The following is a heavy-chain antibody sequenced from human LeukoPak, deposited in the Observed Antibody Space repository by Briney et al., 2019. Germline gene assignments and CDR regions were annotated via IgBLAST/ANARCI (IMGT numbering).Heavy chain of an antibody. CDR3: ARGAAGGSYYYYYYMNV. CDR1: GGSISSYY. V-gene: IGHV4-59*12. Sequence: SETLSLTCTVSGGSISSYYWSWIRQPPGKGPEWIGYIYYSGSTNYNPSLKSRVTISVDTSKNQFSLKLSSVTAADTAVYYCARGAAGGSYYYYYYMNVWGKGTTVTVSS. J-gene: IGHJ6*03. CDR2: IYYSGST. D-gene: IGHD2-15*01.